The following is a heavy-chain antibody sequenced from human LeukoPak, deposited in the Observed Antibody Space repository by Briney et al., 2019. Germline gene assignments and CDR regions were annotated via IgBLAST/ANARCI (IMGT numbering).Heavy chain of an antibody. J-gene: IGHJ3*02. CDR3: AREGGPHYDFWSGYGAFDI. V-gene: IGHV1-46*01. CDR1: GYTLTSYY. D-gene: IGHD3-3*01. Sequence: ASVKVSCKASGYTLTSYYMHWVRQAPGQGLEWMGIINPSGGSTSYAQKFQGRVTMTRDTSTSTVYMELSSLRSEDTAVYYCAREGGPHYDFWSGYGAFDIWGQGTMVTVSS. CDR2: INPSGGST.